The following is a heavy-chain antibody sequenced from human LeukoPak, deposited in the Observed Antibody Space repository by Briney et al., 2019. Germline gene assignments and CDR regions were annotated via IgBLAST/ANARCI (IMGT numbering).Heavy chain of an antibody. D-gene: IGHD6-19*01. J-gene: IGHJ4*02. CDR2: IYYSGST. CDR3: ARGTSGWYWGFGY. CDR1: VGSISSYY. V-gene: IGHV4-59*12. Sequence: SSETLSLTCTVSVGSISSYYWSWIRQPPGKGLEWIGYIYYSGSTYYNPSLKSRGTTSVDTSKNQFSLKLSSVTAADTAVYYCARGTSGWYWGFGYWGQGTLVTVSS.